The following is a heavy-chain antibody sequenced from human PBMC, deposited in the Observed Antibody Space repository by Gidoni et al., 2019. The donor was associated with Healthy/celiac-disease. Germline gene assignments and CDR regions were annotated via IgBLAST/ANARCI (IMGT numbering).Heavy chain of an antibody. CDR3: AKDLIAVAGQDAFDI. Sequence: FSSYAMSWVRQAPGKGLEWVSAIRGSGGSTYYADSVKGRFTISRDNSKNTLYLQLNSLRAEDTAVYYCAKDLIAVAGQDAFDIWGQGTMVTVSS. CDR2: IRGSGGST. V-gene: IGHV3-23*01. J-gene: IGHJ3*02. CDR1: FSSYA. D-gene: IGHD6-19*01.